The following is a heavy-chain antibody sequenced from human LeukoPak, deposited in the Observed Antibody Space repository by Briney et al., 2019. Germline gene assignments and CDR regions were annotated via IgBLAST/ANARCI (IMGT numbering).Heavy chain of an antibody. J-gene: IGHJ3*02. Sequence: GGSLRLSCAASEFTYTAYAMSWVRQAPGKELEWVSTISGDGRATFYADSVKGRYTISRDGSKTTLFLQMNSLRAEDTAMYYCARRYGGWGAFDIWGQGTVVTVSS. CDR3: ARRYGGWGAFDI. CDR2: ISGDGRAT. V-gene: IGHV3-23*01. D-gene: IGHD4-23*01. CDR1: EFTYTAYA.